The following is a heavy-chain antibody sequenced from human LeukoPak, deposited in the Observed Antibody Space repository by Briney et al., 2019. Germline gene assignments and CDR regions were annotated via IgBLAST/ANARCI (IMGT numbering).Heavy chain of an antibody. J-gene: IGHJ6*03. V-gene: IGHV3-21*04. CDR3: AKDGGEYYDILTGYYPRLYYMDV. CDR1: AFTFSSYT. CDR2: ISSSSSYI. D-gene: IGHD3-9*01. Sequence: GGSLRLSCAASAFTFSSYTMNWVRQAPGKGLEWVSSISSSSSYIYYADSVKGRFTISRDNAKNSLYLQMNSLRAEDTAVYYCAKDGGEYYDILTGYYPRLYYMDVWGKGTTVTISS.